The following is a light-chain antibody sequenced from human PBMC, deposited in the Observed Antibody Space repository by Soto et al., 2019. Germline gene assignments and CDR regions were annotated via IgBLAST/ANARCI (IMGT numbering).Light chain of an antibody. CDR1: QDINNW. J-gene: IGKJ5*01. CDR2: AAS. CDR3: QQANSFLGIT. Sequence: DIQMTQSPSSVSASVGDRVSFTCWVSQDINNWLAWYQQKPGKAPKLLIYAASSLQSGVPSRFSGSGSGTDFTLTISRLQPEDFATYYCQQANSFLGITFGQGTRLEI. V-gene: IGKV1-12*01.